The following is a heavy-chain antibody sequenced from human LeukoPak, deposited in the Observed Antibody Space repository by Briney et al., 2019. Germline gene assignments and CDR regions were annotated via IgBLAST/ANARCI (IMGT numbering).Heavy chain of an antibody. D-gene: IGHD2-15*01. CDR1: GFTFSSYA. CDR3: AKGGGVVVVAAIIFDY. V-gene: IGHV3-23*01. Sequence: GGSLRLSCAASGFTFSSYAMSWVRQAPGKGPEWVSAISGSGGSTYYADSVKGRFTISRDNSKNTLYLQMNSLRAEDTAVYYCAKGGGVVVVAAIIFDYWGQGTLVTVSS. CDR2: ISGSGGST. J-gene: IGHJ4*02.